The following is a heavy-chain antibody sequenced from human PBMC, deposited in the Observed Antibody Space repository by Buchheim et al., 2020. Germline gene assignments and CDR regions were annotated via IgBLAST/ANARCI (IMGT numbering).Heavy chain of an antibody. Sequence: QVQLQQSGPGLAKPSQTLSLNCAISGDSVSSNSVAWHWIRQSPSRGLEWLGRTFYRSKWYNDYGMSVKSRINIYPDTSNTPISLQLNSVTPGDTAVYFCARTNDWGFDYWGQGIL. CDR3: ARTNDWGFDY. CDR2: TFYRSKWYN. J-gene: IGHJ4*02. V-gene: IGHV6-1*01. D-gene: IGHD7-27*01. CDR1: GDSVSSNSVA.